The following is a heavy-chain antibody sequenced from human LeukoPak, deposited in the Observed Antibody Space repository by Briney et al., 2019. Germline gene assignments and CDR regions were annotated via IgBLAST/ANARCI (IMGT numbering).Heavy chain of an antibody. J-gene: IGHJ6*03. D-gene: IGHD6-19*01. Sequence: GGSLRLSCAASGFTFTRYGMHWVRQAPGKGLEWVAFIRYDGGNIHYADSVKGRFTVSRDNSKLYLQMNSLGAEDMAVYYCAKDLQQWLVSPYYYYMDVWGKGTTVTVSS. V-gene: IGHV3-30*02. CDR1: GFTFTRYG. CDR3: AKDLQQWLVSPYYYYMDV. CDR2: IRYDGGNI.